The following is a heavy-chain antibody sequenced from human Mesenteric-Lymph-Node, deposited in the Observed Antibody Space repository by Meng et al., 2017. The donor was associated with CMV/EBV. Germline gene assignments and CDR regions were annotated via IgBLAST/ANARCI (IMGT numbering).Heavy chain of an antibody. CDR1: GFTFSSYG. D-gene: IGHD2-2*01. CDR3: ARVSSTNQMGAFDI. J-gene: IGHJ3*02. CDR2: IWYDGSNK. V-gene: IGHV3-33*01. Sequence: GESLKISCAASGFTFSSYGMHWVRQAPGKGLEWVAVIWYDGSNKYYADSVKGRFTISRDNSKNTLNLQMNSLRAVDTALYHCARVSSTNQMGAFDIWGQGTMVTVSS.